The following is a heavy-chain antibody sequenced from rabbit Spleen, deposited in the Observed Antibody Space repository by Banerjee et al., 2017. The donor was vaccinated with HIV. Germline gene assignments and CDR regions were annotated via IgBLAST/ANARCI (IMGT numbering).Heavy chain of an antibody. J-gene: IGHJ4*01. CDR3: ARGGTFSINSGFYFDL. CDR1: GFSFNSGYD. Sequence: QSLEESGGGLVKPGASLTLTCKASGFSFNSGYDMCWVRQAPGEGLEWIACINAVTGKAVYANWAKGRFTVSKTSSTTVTLQMTSLTAADTATYFCARGGTFSINSGFYFDLWGPGTLVTVS. CDR2: INAVTGKA. V-gene: IGHV1S40*01. D-gene: IGHD1-1*01.